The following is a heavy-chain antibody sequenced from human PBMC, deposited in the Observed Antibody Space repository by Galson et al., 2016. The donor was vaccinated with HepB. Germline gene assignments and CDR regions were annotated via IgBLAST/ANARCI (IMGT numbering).Heavy chain of an antibody. J-gene: IGHJ4*02. CDR1: GFTFSPYP. D-gene: IGHD3-3*01. CDR3: ARGGGVRRLDPYYFDY. CDR2: ISFDGNNK. V-gene: IGHV3-30*04. Sequence: SLRLSCAAPGFTFSPYPMHWVRQAPGKGLEWAAVISFDGNNKCYADSVKGRFTISRDNSKNTLYLQMNSLRPEDTAVYYCARGGGVRRLDPYYFDYWGQGTLVTVSS.